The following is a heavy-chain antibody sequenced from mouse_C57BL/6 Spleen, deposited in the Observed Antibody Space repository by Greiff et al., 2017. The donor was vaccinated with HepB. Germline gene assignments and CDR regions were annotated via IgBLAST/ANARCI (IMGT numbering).Heavy chain of an antibody. V-gene: IGHV5-17*01. CDR1: GFTFSDYG. D-gene: IGHD2-5*01. Sequence: EVKLVESGGGLVKPGGSLKLSCAASGFTFSDYGMHWVRQAPEKGLEWVAYISSGSSTIYYADTVKGRFTISRDNAKNTLFLQMTSLRSEDTAMYYCARDSNYWFAYWGQGTLVTVSA. CDR2: ISSGSSTI. CDR3: ARDSNYWFAY. J-gene: IGHJ3*01.